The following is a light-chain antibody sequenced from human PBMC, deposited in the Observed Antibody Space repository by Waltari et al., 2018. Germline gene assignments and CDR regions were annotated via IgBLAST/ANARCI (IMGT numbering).Light chain of an antibody. CDR2: WAS. CDR1: QTVLYSSNNKNN. V-gene: IGKV4-1*01. Sequence: DIVMTQSPSSVAVSLGERATINCKSSQTVLYSSNNKNNVPWYQPKPGQPPKLLIDWASNLESGVTDRGSVSGSGTDFTLNISSLRAEDVSVYYCQQYYSIPITVGQGTRLEIK. J-gene: IGKJ5*01. CDR3: QQYYSIPIT.